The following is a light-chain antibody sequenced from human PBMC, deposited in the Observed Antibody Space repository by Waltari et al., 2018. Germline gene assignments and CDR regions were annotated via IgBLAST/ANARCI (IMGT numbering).Light chain of an antibody. CDR2: GAS. CDR1: QSVTTN. CDR3: HQYNDGPPFN. Sequence: EIVMMQSPATLSVSPGERAIISCRASQSVTTNLAWYQQKPGQPPRLLIYGASTRATDIPARFSGSGSGTEFTLTITSLQSEDFAVYYCHQYNDGPPFNFGQGTKLEIK. J-gene: IGKJ2*01. V-gene: IGKV3-15*01.